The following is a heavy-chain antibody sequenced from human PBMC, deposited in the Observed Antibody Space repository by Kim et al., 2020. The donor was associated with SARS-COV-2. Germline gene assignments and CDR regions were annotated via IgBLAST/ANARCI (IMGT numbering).Heavy chain of an antibody. J-gene: IGHJ4*02. Sequence: YTDSVRGRFTISRDNSKNTLYLKMYSLRAEDTAIYYCAKKIPGAGEPSDYWGQGTLVTVSS. D-gene: IGHD6-13*01. CDR3: AKKIPGAGEPSDY. V-gene: IGHV3-23*01.